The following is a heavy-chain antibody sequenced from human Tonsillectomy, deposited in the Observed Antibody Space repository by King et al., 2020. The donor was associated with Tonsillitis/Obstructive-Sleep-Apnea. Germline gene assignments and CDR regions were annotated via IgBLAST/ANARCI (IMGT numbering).Heavy chain of an antibody. J-gene: IGHJ6*03. V-gene: IGHV3-33*01. CDR3: ARDSSYYDISGYYLPKYYIGV. CDR2: IWYDGSNK. D-gene: IGHD3-22*01. CDR1: GFTFSTYG. Sequence: VQLVESGGGVVQPGRSLRLSCAASGFTFSTYGMHWVRQAPGKGLEWVAVIWYDGSNKYYADSVKGRFTISRDNSKNTLYLQMNSLRAEDTAVYYCARDSSYYDISGYYLPKYYIGVWGTGTTVTVSS.